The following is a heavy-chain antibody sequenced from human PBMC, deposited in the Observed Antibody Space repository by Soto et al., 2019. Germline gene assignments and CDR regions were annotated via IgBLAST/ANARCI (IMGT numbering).Heavy chain of an antibody. J-gene: IGHJ6*02. D-gene: IGHD2-15*01. CDR1: GFTFSSYS. CDR2: ISGSSVSI. CDR3: ARLTSILYGMDV. V-gene: IGHV3-48*02. Sequence: EVQLVESGGGSVQPGGSLRLSCGAAGFTFSSYSMNWVRQAPGKGLEWVSYISGSSVSIYYADSVKGRFTVSRDNAQNSLFLEMNSRRDEDTAVYYCARLTSILYGMDVWGLGTTVTVSS.